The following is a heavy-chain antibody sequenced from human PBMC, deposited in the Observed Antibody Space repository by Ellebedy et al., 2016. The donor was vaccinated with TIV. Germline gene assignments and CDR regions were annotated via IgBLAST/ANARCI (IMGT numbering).Heavy chain of an antibody. Sequence: AASVKVSCKASGYTFTSYYMHWVRQAPGQGLEWMGIINPSGGSTSYAQKFQGRVTMTRDTSTSTVYMELSSLRSEDTAVYYCARGDYGGNHYYYYGMDVWGQGTTVTVSS. CDR3: ARGDYGGNHYYYYGMDV. J-gene: IGHJ6*02. D-gene: IGHD4-23*01. V-gene: IGHV1-46*01. CDR1: GYTFTSYY. CDR2: INPSGGST.